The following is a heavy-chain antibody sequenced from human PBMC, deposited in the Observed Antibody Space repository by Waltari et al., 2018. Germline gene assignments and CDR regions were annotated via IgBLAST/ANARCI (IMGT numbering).Heavy chain of an antibody. J-gene: IGHJ3*02. V-gene: IGHV1-46*01. CDR3: ARAMVQGVIFNAFDI. CDR1: GYTFTSYY. D-gene: IGHD3-10*01. Sequence: QVQLVQSGAEVKKPGASVKVSCKASGYTFTSYYMHWVRQAPGQGLEWMGIINPSCGSTSYAQKFQGRVTMTRDTSTSTVYMELSSLRSEDTAVYYCARAMVQGVIFNAFDIWGQGTMVTVSS. CDR2: INPSCGST.